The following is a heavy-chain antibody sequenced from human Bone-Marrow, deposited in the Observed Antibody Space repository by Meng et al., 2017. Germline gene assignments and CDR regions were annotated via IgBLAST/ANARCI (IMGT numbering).Heavy chain of an antibody. J-gene: IGHJ1*01. Sequence: QTLSLTCAVHGGSFSGYYWSWIRQPPGKGLEWIGEINHSGSTNYNPSLKSRVTISVDTSKNQFSLKLSSVTAADTAVYYCARRRLKKYYYDSSGSYLDTYFQHWGQGTLVTVSS. CDR3: ARRRLKKYYYDSSGSYLDTYFQH. D-gene: IGHD3-22*01. CDR1: GGSFSGYY. V-gene: IGHV4-34*01. CDR2: INHSGST.